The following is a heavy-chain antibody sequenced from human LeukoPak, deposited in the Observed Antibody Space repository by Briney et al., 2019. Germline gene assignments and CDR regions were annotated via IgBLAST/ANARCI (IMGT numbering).Heavy chain of an antibody. V-gene: IGHV1-46*01. D-gene: IGHD6-13*01. CDR3: ARDASSVIAAAGMIDYYFDY. J-gene: IGHJ4*02. CDR1: GYTFTSYY. Sequence: GASVKVSCKASGYTFTSYYMHWVRQAPGQGLEWMGIINPSGGSTSYAQKFQGRVTMTRDMSTSTVYMELSSLRSEDTAVYYCARDASSVIAAAGMIDYYFDYWGQGTLVTVSS. CDR2: INPSGGST.